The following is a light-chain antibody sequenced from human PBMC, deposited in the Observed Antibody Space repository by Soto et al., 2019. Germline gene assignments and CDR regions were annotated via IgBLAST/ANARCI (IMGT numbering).Light chain of an antibody. CDR1: QSVSSTY. J-gene: IGKJ4*01. CDR3: QQYGSSPGT. CDR2: GAS. V-gene: IGKV3-20*01. Sequence: EIVVTQSPGTLSLSPGERATLSCRARQSVSSTYLAWYQQKPGQAPRLLIYGASSRATGIPDRCSGSGSGTDVTLTISILEPEDFAVYYCQQYGSSPGTFGGATNMAIK.